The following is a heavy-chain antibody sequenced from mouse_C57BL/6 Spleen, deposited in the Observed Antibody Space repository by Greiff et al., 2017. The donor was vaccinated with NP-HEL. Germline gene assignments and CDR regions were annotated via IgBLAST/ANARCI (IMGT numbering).Heavy chain of an antibody. CDR2: IYPRSGNT. Sequence: QVQLQQSGAELARPGASVKLSCKASGYTFTSYGIRWVKQRPGQGLEWIGEIYPRSGNTYYNEKFKGKATLTADKSSSTAYMKLRSLTSEDSAVYFCARCLYDSYYYFDYWGQGTTLTVSS. CDR1: GYTFTSYG. V-gene: IGHV1-81*01. CDR3: ARCLYDSYYYFDY. D-gene: IGHD2-3*01. J-gene: IGHJ2*01.